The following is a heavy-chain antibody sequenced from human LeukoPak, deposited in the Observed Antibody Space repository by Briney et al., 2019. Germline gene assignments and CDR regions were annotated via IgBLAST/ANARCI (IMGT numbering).Heavy chain of an antibody. Sequence: GGSLRLSCAASGFIFSHHGMNWVRQAPGKGLEWVSYISSSSTTIYYADSVKGRFTISRDNAKNSVYLQMNSLRAEDTAVYHCAAGGDYYYHMDVWGKGTTVTVSS. CDR3: AAGGDYYYHMDV. CDR1: GFIFSHHG. J-gene: IGHJ6*03. V-gene: IGHV3-48*04. D-gene: IGHD3-10*01. CDR2: ISSSSTTI.